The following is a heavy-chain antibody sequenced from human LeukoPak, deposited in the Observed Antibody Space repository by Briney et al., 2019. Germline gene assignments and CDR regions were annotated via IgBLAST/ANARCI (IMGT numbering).Heavy chain of an antibody. CDR3: ARGGNYMDV. V-gene: IGHV4-59*01. D-gene: IGHD3-16*01. CDR2: IYYSGST. Sequence: SETLSLTCTVSGGSISSYPWSWIRQPPGKGLEWIGYIYYSGSTNYNPSLKSRVTISVDTSKNQFSLKLSSVTAADTAVYYCARGGNYMDVWGKGTTVTVSS. J-gene: IGHJ6*03. CDR1: GGSISSYP.